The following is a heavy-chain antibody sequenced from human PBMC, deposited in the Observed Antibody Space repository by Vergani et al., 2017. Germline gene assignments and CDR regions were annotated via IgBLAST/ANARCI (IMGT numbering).Heavy chain of an antibody. CDR1: GGSFSGYY. Sequence: QVQLQQWGAGLLKPSETLSLTCAVYGGSFSGYYWSWIRQPPGKGLEWNGEINHSGSTNYNPSLKSRVTITVNTAKNQFSLKLSSVTAADTDVYYCARTRITMIVVVRPFDIWGQGTMVTVSS. CDR3: ARTRITMIVVVRPFDI. CDR2: INHSGST. D-gene: IGHD3-22*01. V-gene: IGHV4-34*01. J-gene: IGHJ3*02.